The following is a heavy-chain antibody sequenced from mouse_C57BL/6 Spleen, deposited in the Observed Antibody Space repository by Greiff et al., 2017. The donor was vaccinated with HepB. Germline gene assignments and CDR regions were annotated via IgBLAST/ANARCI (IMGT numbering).Heavy chain of an antibody. V-gene: IGHV1-53*01. CDR2: INPSNGGT. CDR1: GYTFTSYC. Sequence: QVQLQHPGTELVKPGASVKLSCKASGYTFTSYCMHWVKPRPGQGLEWIGNINPSNGGTNYNEKFKSKATLTVDKSSSTAYMQLSSLTSEDSAVYYCARYYYGSSPYYFDYWGQGTTLTVSS. D-gene: IGHD1-1*01. J-gene: IGHJ2*01. CDR3: ARYYYGSSPYYFDY.